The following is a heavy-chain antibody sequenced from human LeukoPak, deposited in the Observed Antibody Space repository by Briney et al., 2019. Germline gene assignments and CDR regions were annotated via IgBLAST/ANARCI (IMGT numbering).Heavy chain of an antibody. D-gene: IGHD3-3*01. CDR2: IIPIFGTA. J-gene: IGHJ6*03. CDR1: GYTFTSYY. V-gene: IGHV1-69*13. CDR3: ARGRPPGGSNVLFGVVRTYYYYYMDV. Sequence: SVTVSCKASGYTFTSYYMHWVRQAPGQGLEWMGGIIPIFGTANYAQKFQGRVTITADESTSTAYMELSSLRSEDTAVYYCARGRPPGGSNVLFGVVRTYYYYYMDVWGKGTTVTVSS.